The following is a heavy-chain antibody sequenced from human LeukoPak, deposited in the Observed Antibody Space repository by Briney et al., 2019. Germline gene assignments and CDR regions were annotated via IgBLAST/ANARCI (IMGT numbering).Heavy chain of an antibody. CDR1: GYTFTSYV. CDR2: ISAYNGNT. J-gene: IGHJ6*04. D-gene: IGHD3-9*01. CDR3: ASNPVYDILTGYAHYYYYYGMDV. V-gene: IGHV1-18*04. Sequence: GASVKVSCKASGYTFTSYVISWVRQAPGQGLEWMGWISAYNGNTNYAQKLQGRVTMTTDTSTSTAYMELRSLRSDDTAVYYCASNPVYDILTGYAHYYYYYGMDVWGKGTTVTVSS.